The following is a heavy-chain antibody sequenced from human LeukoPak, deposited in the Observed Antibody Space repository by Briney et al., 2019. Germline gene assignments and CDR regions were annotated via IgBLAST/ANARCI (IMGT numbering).Heavy chain of an antibody. CDR3: ARGADRLLWFGEGGQYYFDY. V-gene: IGHV1-2*02. CDR1: GYTFTGYY. D-gene: IGHD3-10*01. CDR2: INPNSGGT. J-gene: IGHJ4*02. Sequence: ASVKVSCKASGYTFTGYYMHWVRQAPGQGLEWMEWINPNSGGTNYAQKFQGRVTMTRDTSISTAYMELSRLRSDDTAVYYCARGADRLLWFGEGGQYYFDYWGQGTLVTVSS.